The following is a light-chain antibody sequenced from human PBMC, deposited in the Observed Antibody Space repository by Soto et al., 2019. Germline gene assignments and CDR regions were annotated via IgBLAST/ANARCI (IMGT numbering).Light chain of an antibody. CDR1: QSVSSNH. CDR2: GAS. Sequence: EIVLTQSPGTLSLSPGERAALSCRASQSVSSNHLAWYQQRPGQAPRLLIYGASSRATGIPDRFSGSGSGTDFTLTISRLEPEDFAVYYCQQYVSSPLTLGGGTKVEIK. J-gene: IGKJ4*01. V-gene: IGKV3-20*01. CDR3: QQYVSSPLT.